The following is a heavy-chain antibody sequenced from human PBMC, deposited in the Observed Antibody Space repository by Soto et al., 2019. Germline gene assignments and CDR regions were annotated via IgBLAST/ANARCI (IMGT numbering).Heavy chain of an antibody. J-gene: IGHJ4*02. Sequence: ASVKVSCKASGGTFSSYAISWVRQAPGQGLEWMGGIIPISDTTNYAQKFQGRVTITADESTSTAYMELSSLRSGDTAVYYCAGDLFEYSTAEWGQGTLVTVSS. CDR2: IIPISDTT. CDR1: GGTFSSYA. D-gene: IGHD6-6*01. V-gene: IGHV1-69*13. CDR3: AGDLFEYSTAE.